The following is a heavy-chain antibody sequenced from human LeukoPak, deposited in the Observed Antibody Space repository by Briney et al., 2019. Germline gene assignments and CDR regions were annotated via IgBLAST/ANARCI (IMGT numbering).Heavy chain of an antibody. CDR1: GFTFSSSA. CDR3: AKERGSGSYYDYYYYMDL. CDR2: ISGSGGST. Sequence: GGSLRLSCAASGFTFSSSAMSWVRQAPGKGLEWVSAISGSGGSTYYADSVKGRFTISRDNSKNTLYLQMNSLRADDTAVYYCAKERGSGSYYDYYYYMDLWGKGTTVTVSS. J-gene: IGHJ6*03. D-gene: IGHD3-10*01. V-gene: IGHV3-23*01.